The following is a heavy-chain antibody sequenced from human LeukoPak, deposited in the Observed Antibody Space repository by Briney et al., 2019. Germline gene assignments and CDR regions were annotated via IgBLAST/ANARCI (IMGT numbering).Heavy chain of an antibody. J-gene: IGHJ3*02. V-gene: IGHV3-23*01. Sequence: GGSLRLSCAASGFTFSSYAMSWVRQAPGKGLELVSAISGSGGSTYYADSVKGRFTISRDNSKNTLYLQMNSLRAEDTAVYYCAKTGTPRIRWPDAFDIWGQGTMVTVSS. CDR3: AKTGTPRIRWPDAFDI. CDR2: ISGSGGST. D-gene: IGHD4-23*01. CDR1: GFTFSSYA.